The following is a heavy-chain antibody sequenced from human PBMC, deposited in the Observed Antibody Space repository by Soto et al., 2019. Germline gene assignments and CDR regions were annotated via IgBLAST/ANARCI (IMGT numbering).Heavy chain of an antibody. V-gene: IGHV3-33*01. D-gene: IGHD1-20*01. J-gene: IGHJ5*02. CDR3: ARDGGIITGLTRWFDP. CDR2: IWYDGSNK. Sequence: QVQLVESGGGVVQPGRSLRLSCAASGFTFSSYGMHWVRQAPGKGLEWVAVIWYDGSNKYYADSVKGRFTISRDNSKNTLYLQMNSLRAEDTAVYYCARDGGIITGLTRWFDPWGQGTLVTVSS. CDR1: GFTFSSYG.